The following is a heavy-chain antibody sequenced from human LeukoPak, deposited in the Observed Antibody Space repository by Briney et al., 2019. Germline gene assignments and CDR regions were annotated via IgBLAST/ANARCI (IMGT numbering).Heavy chain of an antibody. CDR3: ARGSRGVYYDSSGLIDY. CDR1: GFTISNYW. V-gene: IGHV3-7*01. Sequence: PGGSLRLSCAASGFTISNYWMTWVRLAPGKGLEWVAIIKQDGSERYYVDSVKGRFTVSRDNAKNSLYLQMNSLRAEDTAVYYCARGSRGVYYDSSGLIDYWGQGTLVTVSS. J-gene: IGHJ4*02. CDR2: IKQDGSER. D-gene: IGHD3-22*01.